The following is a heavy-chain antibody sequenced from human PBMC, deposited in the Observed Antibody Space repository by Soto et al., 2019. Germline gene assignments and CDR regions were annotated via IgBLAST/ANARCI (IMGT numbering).Heavy chain of an antibody. CDR3: ARGVGSGSYYNQYNWFDP. J-gene: IGHJ5*02. V-gene: IGHV1-18*01. CDR1: GYTFTNYG. Sequence: QVPLVQSGGEVKKPGASVKVSCKASGYTFTNYGISWVRQAPGQGLEWMGWINVYNGNTKYAQKAQGRVTMTTDTSTGTXXMELRSLRSEDTAVYYCARGVGSGSYYNQYNWFDPWGQGTLVTVSS. CDR2: INVYNGNT. D-gene: IGHD3-10*01.